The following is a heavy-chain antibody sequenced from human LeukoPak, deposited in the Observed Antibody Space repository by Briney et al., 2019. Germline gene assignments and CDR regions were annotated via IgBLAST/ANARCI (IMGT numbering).Heavy chain of an antibody. CDR2: INPHGDT. J-gene: IGHJ4*02. D-gene: IGHD3-22*01. CDR1: GYTFTDSY. Sequence: ASVRVSCKASGYTFTDSYMHWTRQAPGQGLEWMGWINPHGDTNYAQKFQGRVTMTRDTSISTADMELNSLVSDDTGVYYCAKDRGYNSFDFWGQGTLVTVSS. V-gene: IGHV1-2*02. CDR3: AKDRGYNSFDF.